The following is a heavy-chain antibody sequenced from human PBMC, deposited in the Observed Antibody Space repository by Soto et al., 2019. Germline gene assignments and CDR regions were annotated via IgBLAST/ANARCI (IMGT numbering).Heavy chain of an antibody. J-gene: IGHJ5*02. V-gene: IGHV5-51*01. Sequence: PGESLKISCKGSGYSFTSYWIGWVRQMPGKGLEWMGIIYPGDSDTRYSPSFQGQVTISADKSISTAYLRWSSLKASDTAMYYCARGYCSSTSCYAGTTVTTGRWFDPWGQGTLVTVSS. CDR3: ARGYCSSTSCYAGTTVTTGRWFDP. CDR1: GYSFTSYW. D-gene: IGHD2-2*01. CDR2: IYPGDSDT.